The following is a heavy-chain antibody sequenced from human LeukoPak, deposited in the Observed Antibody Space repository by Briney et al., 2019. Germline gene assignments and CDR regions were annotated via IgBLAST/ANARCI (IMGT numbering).Heavy chain of an antibody. Sequence: SQTLSLTCAISGDSVSSNSAAWNWIRRSPSRGLEWLGRTYYRSKWSTVYAESVKSRIIIRPDTSRNQFSLQLSSVTPEDTAVYYCASSGLDYWGQGTLVTVSS. CDR2: TYYRSKWST. CDR1: GDSVSSNSAA. J-gene: IGHJ4*02. D-gene: IGHD6-25*01. CDR3: ASSGLDY. V-gene: IGHV6-1*01.